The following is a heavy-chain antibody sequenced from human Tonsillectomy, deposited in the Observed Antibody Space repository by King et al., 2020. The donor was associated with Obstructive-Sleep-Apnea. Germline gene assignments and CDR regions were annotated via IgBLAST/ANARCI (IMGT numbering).Heavy chain of an antibody. D-gene: IGHD1-26*01. CDR2: INTNTGNP. Sequence: VQLVESGSELKKPGASVKVSCKASEYTFTRYAMNWVRQAPGQGLEWMGWINTNTGNPTYVQGFTGRFVFSLDTSVSTAYLQISSLKSEDTAVYYCARGGSDPRQYYYYGMDVWGQGTTVTVSS. V-gene: IGHV7-4-1*02. CDR3: ARGGSDPRQYYYYGMDV. CDR1: EYTFTRYA. J-gene: IGHJ6*02.